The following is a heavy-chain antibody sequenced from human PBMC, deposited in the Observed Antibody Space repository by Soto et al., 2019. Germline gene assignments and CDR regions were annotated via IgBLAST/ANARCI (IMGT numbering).Heavy chain of an antibody. Sequence: QVHLVQSGAEVKKPGASVKVSCKASNETLTTYGISRVRQAPGQGLEWMGWVSGYNGHSSSAQKFQDRVIMTADTSTNTAYMELRSLTPDDSAVYFCARDSSSSGYYYGMDVWGQGTTVTVSS. CDR2: VSGYNGHS. V-gene: IGHV1-18*01. CDR3: ARDSSSSGYYYGMDV. J-gene: IGHJ6*02. CDR1: NETLTTYG. D-gene: IGHD6-6*01.